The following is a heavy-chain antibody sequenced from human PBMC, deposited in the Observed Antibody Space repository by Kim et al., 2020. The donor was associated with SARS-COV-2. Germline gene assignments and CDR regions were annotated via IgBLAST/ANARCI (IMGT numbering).Heavy chain of an antibody. Sequence: GGSLRLSCAASGFTFSNYGMHWVRQAPGKELEWVAVISYDGSNEYYADSVKGRFTISRDNSKNTLYLQMNSLRAEDTAVYYCAKDGQQQLGDYWCQGTLVTVSS. CDR2: ISYDGSNE. D-gene: IGHD6-13*01. V-gene: IGHV3-30*18. CDR3: AKDGQQQLGDY. CDR1: GFTFSNYG. J-gene: IGHJ4*02.